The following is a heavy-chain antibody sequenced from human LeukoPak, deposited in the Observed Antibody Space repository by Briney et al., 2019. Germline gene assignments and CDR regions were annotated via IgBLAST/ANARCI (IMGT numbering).Heavy chain of an antibody. CDR3: ARSSITMVRGVISAYFDY. Sequence: PSETLSLTCTVSGGSISSSSYYWGWIRQPPGKGLEWIGSIYYSGSTYYNPSLKSRVTISVDTSKNQFSLKLSSVTAADTAVYYCARSSITMVRGVISAYFDYWGQGTLVTVSS. J-gene: IGHJ4*02. V-gene: IGHV4-39*01. CDR1: GGSISSSSYY. CDR2: IYYSGST. D-gene: IGHD3-10*01.